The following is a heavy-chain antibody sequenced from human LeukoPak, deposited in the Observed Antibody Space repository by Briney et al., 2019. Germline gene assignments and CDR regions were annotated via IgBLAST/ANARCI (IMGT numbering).Heavy chain of an antibody. V-gene: IGHV4-38-2*02. CDR3: ARASGSGIVVVTAIHGNYAFDI. Sequence: SETLSLTCTVSGFSLTSNYYWRWIRQSPGKGLECIGNIFHAGNTIYNPSLQSRVTLSMDTSKNQFSLTLTSVTAADTAVYYCARASGSGIVVVTAIHGNYAFDIWGQGTMVTVSS. CDR1: GFSLTSNYY. D-gene: IGHD2-21*02. J-gene: IGHJ3*02. CDR2: IFHAGNT.